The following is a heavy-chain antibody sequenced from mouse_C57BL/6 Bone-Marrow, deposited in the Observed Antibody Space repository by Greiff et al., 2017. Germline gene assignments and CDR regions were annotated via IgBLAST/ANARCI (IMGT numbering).Heavy chain of an antibody. CDR3: ASSITTVRDWYFDV. D-gene: IGHD1-1*01. CDR2: IDPANGNT. V-gene: IGHV14-3*01. J-gene: IGHJ1*03. Sequence: VQLQQSVAELVRPGASVKLSCTASGFNIKNTYMPWVKQRPEQGLEWIGRIDPANGNTKYAPKFQGKAPITADTSSNTAYLQLSSLTSEDTAIYYCASSITTVRDWYFDVWGTGTTVTVSS. CDR1: GFNIKNTY.